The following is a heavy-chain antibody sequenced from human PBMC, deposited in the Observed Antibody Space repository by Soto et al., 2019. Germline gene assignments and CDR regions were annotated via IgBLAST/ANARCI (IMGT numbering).Heavy chain of an antibody. CDR3: ASLLRFGESFWGDVLDV. CDR1: GGSFSGYW. J-gene: IGHJ6*02. CDR2: INDRGST. Sequence: QVQLQQWGAGLLKPSETLSLTCAVYGGSFSGYWWSWIRQPPGKGLEWIAEINDRGSTNYNPSLKSRVIIYIDTSKNQFSLKLSSVTAADTAVYYCASLLRFGESFWGDVLDVWGQGTTVTVSS. D-gene: IGHD3-10*01. V-gene: IGHV4-34*01.